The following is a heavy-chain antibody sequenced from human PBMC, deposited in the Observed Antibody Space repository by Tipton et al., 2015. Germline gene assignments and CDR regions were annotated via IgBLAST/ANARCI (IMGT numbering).Heavy chain of an antibody. CDR3: ARRLPYFEWSKVYYFDF. CDR2: IYPGDSDT. V-gene: IGHV5-51*01. D-gene: IGHD3-9*01. CDR1: GYSFTSHW. J-gene: IGHJ4*02. Sequence: VQLVQSGAEVKKPGESLKISCKGSGYSFTSHWIGWVRQMPGKGLEWMGIIYPGDSDTRYSPSFQGQVTISADRSTSTAYLQWSSLKASDTAVYYCARRLPYFEWSKVYYFDFWGQGSPVTVS.